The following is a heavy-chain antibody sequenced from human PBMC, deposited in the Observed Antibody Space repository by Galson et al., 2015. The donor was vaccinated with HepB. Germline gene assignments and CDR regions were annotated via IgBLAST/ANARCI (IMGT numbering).Heavy chain of an antibody. Sequence: SLRLSCAASGFTFSSYAMHWVRQAPGKGLEYVSAISSNGGSTYYADSVKGRFTISRDNSKNTLYLQMSSLRAEDTAVYYCVKAHSSSWYDPPGHWGQGTLVTVSS. CDR3: VKAHSSSWYDPPGH. CDR1: GFTFSSYA. CDR2: ISSNGGST. V-gene: IGHV3-64D*06. J-gene: IGHJ4*02. D-gene: IGHD6-13*01.